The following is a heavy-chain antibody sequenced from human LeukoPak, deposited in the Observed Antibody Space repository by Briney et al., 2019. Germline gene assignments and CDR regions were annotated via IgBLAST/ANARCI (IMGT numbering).Heavy chain of an antibody. CDR3: VRDSPVRYFDWCIDY. V-gene: IGHV4-61*02. CDR1: GGSISSDTYY. CDR2: IYNSGST. J-gene: IGHJ4*02. D-gene: IGHD3-9*01. Sequence: SETLSLTCTVSGGSISSDTYYWTWIRQPAGKGLEWIGRIYNSGSTNYNPSLKSRVTISIDTSKNQFSLKLNSVTAADTAVYYCVRDSPVRYFDWCIDYWGQGTLVTVSS.